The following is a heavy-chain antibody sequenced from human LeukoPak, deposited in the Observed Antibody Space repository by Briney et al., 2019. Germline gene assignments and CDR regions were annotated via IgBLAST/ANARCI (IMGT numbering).Heavy chain of an antibody. Sequence: KTSETLSLTCTVSGDSISNYYWSWIRQPAGKGLEWIGRIDISGSTHYNPSLKSRVTVSVDTSKNQFSLKLNSVTAADTAVYYCARSSLADYGDYASYWFDPWGQGTLVTVSS. CDR3: ARSSLADYGDYASYWFDP. CDR2: IDISGST. D-gene: IGHD4-17*01. V-gene: IGHV4-4*07. CDR1: GDSISNYY. J-gene: IGHJ5*02.